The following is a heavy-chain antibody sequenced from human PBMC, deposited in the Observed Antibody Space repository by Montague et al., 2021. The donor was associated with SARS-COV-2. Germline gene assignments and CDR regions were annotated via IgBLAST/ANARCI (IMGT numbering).Heavy chain of an antibody. CDR3: TSGREGNYNVMDV. CDR1: GDXVSRNSAT. CDR2: TYYRSKWYN. Sequence: CAISGDXVSRNSATWNWVRQTPSRGLEWLGRTYYRSKWYNDYAVXVRGRVTINPDTSKNQFSLQLNSVTPEDTAIYYCTSGREGNYNVMDVWGQGTTVTVSS. D-gene: IGHD1-1*01. J-gene: IGHJ6*02. V-gene: IGHV6-1*01.